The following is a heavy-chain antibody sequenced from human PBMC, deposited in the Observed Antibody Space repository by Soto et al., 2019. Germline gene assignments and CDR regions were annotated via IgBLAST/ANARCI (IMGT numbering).Heavy chain of an antibody. V-gene: IGHV4-39*01. D-gene: IGHD1-26*01. CDR1: GGSISSSSYY. Sequence: QLQLQESGPGLVKPSETLSLTCTVSGGSISSSSYYWGWIRQPPGKGLEWIGSIYYSGSTYYNPSLNSRVTMSVDTSKNQFPRKLGSVTAAGTAVYYGASASGSYYEVWDYWGQGTLVTVSS. J-gene: IGHJ4*02. CDR2: IYYSGST. CDR3: ASASGSYYEVWDY.